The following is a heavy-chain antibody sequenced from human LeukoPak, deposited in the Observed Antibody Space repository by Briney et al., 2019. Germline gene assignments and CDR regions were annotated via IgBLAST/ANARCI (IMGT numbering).Heavy chain of an antibody. Sequence: ASVTVSCTASGYTFTSYDINWVQQATGQGLEWMGWMNPNSGNTGYAQKFQGRVTMTRNTSISTAYMELSSLRSEDTAVYYCARGAPRYYYDSSHDAFDIWGQGTMVTVSS. CDR1: GYTFTSYD. J-gene: IGHJ3*02. D-gene: IGHD3-22*01. V-gene: IGHV1-8*01. CDR3: ARGAPRYYYDSSHDAFDI. CDR2: MNPNSGNT.